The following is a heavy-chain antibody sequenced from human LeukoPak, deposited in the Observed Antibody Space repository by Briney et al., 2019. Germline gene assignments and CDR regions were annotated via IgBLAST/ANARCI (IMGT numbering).Heavy chain of an antibody. V-gene: IGHV5-51*01. CDR3: ARQNDFRLDY. J-gene: IGHJ4*02. CDR1: GSTFSSYW. D-gene: IGHD3-3*01. Sequence: GGSLQISCQGSGSTFSSYWIGGVRQLPGKGLEWMGIVYPGDSDTRNSPSLQGQVTISVDTSIGTAYLQWSSLKASDTAIYYCARQNDFRLDYWGQGTLVTVSS. CDR2: VYPGDSDT.